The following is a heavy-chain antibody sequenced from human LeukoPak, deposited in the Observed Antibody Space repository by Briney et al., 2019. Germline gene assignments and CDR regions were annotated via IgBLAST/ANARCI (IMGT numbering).Heavy chain of an antibody. Sequence: ASVKVSCKASGYTFTSYDTSWVRQATGQGLEWMGWMNPNSGDTVYAQKFQGRVTMTRNTSINTAYMELSSLRSEDTAVYFCARGHYFDTFDIWGQGTRVSVSS. CDR1: GYTFTSYD. CDR3: ARGHYFDTFDI. J-gene: IGHJ3*02. V-gene: IGHV1-8*01. D-gene: IGHD3-10*01. CDR2: MNPNSGDT.